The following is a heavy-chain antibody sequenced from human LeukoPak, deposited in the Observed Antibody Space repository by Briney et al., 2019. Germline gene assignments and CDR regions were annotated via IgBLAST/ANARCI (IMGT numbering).Heavy chain of an antibody. D-gene: IGHD1-1*01. CDR2: INPSGGST. CDR1: GYTFTSYY. CDR3: ARGTTDDY. V-gene: IGHV1-46*01. Sequence: ASVKVSCKASGYTFTSYYIDWVRQAPGQGLEWMGVINPSGGSTRYAQKFQGRVTMPGDTSTRTVYMELSSLTSADTAVYYCARGTTDDYWGQGTPVTVSS. J-gene: IGHJ4*02.